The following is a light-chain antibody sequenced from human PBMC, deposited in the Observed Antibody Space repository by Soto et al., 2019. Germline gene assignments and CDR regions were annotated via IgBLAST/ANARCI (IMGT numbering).Light chain of an antibody. CDR1: QTIYTK. J-gene: IGKJ2*01. CDR3: QQYAHWPPYT. V-gene: IGKV3-15*01. Sequence: EVILTQSPATLSVSPGEGATLSCRASQTIYTKVAWYQQKHGQGPRLLIYAASTRATGIPARFSGSGSGTDFTPTISSLQSEDSAVSYCQQYAHWPPYTFGQGTKLEIK. CDR2: AAS.